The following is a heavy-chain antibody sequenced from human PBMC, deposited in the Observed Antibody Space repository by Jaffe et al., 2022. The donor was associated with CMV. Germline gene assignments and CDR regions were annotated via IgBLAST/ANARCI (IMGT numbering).Heavy chain of an antibody. V-gene: IGHV3-33*01. J-gene: IGHJ4*02. CDR3: ARDHDTELAPLDY. D-gene: IGHD1-7*01. CDR2: IWYDGSNK. Sequence: QVQLVESGGGVVQPGRSLRLSCAASGFTFSSYGMHWVRQAPGKGLEWVAVIWYDGSNKYYADSVKGRFTISRDNSKNTLYLQMNSLRAEDTAVYYCARDHDTELAPLDYWGQGTLVTVSS. CDR1: GFTFSSYG.